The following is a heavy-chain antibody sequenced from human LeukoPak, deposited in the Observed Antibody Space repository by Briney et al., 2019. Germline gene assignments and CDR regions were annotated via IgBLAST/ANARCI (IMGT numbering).Heavy chain of an antibody. D-gene: IGHD1-26*01. Sequence: GGSLRLSCAASGLMFSSYWMSWVRQAPGKGLEWVANIKKDGREMYYVDSVKGRFTISRDNAKNSLYLQMNSLRADDTAVYHCARQETSSYNGAFDIWGQGTMVTVSS. V-gene: IGHV3-7*01. CDR2: IKKDGREM. CDR1: GLMFSSYW. J-gene: IGHJ3*02. CDR3: ARQETSSYNGAFDI.